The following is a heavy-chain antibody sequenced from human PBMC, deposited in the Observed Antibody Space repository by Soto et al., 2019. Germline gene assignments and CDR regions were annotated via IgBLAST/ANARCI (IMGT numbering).Heavy chain of an antibody. D-gene: IGHD4-17*01. V-gene: IGHV3-66*01. J-gene: IGHJ6*02. CDR2: IDSGGST. CDR1: GFAVSTSY. CDR3: ATILTTMTPEEHVYYGLDV. Sequence: VHLVESGGGLVQPGGSLRLSCAASGFAVSTSYMNWVRQAPGKGLEWVSVIDSGGSTNHADSVKGRFTISTDVSKNTLFLQMNSLRAEDTAVYYCATILTTMTPEEHVYYGLDVWGQGTTVTVSS.